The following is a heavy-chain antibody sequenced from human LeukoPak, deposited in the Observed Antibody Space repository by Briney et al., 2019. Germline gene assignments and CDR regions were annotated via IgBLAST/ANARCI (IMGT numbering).Heavy chain of an antibody. V-gene: IGHV4-38-2*02. Sequence: SETLSLTCTVSGYSISSGYYWSWIRQRPGKGLEWIATIHHSGVTYYNPSLKSRVTMSVDTSKNQFSLKLGSVTAASTAVYYCARYTANTAGYSFDFWGQGALVTVSS. CDR3: ARYTANTAGYSFDF. CDR2: IHHSGVT. J-gene: IGHJ4*02. D-gene: IGHD3-22*01. CDR1: GYSISSGYY.